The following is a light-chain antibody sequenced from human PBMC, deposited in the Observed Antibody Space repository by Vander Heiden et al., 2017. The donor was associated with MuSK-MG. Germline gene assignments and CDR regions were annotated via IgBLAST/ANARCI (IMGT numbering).Light chain of an antibody. CDR2: GAS. J-gene: IGKJ1*01. CDR3: QQDCSLPQT. V-gene: IGKV3-20*01. CDR1: QSVSSSF. Sequence: EIVLTQSPGTLSLSPGERATLSCRASQSVSSSFLAWYQQKPGQAPRLLIYGASSRATGIPDRFSGSGSGTDFTLTISSLEPEDFAVYYCQQDCSLPQTFGQGTKVEI.